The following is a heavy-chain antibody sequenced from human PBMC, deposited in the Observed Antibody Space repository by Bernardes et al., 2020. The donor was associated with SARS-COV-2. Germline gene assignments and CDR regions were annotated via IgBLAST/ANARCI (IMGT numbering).Heavy chain of an antibody. CDR1: GYTFTGYY. V-gene: IGHV1-2*02. D-gene: IGHD4-17*01. CDR3: ARGYGDYEGYYYYYYGMDV. Sequence: ASVKVSCKASGYTFTGYYMHWVRQAPGQGLEWMGWINPNSGGTNYAQKFQGRVTMTRDTSISTAYMELSRLRSDDTAVYYCARGYGDYEGYYYYYYGMDVWSQGTTVTVSS. J-gene: IGHJ6*02. CDR2: INPNSGGT.